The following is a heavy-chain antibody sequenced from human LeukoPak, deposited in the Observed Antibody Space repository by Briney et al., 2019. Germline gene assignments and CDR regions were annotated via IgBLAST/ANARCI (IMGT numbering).Heavy chain of an antibody. D-gene: IGHD5-12*01. CDR1: AGTFSTYA. CDR2: IIPIFGTA. V-gene: IGHV1-69*01. J-gene: IGHJ4*02. Sequence: SVQFSCNASAGTFSTYAISWVRQAPGQRLEWMGGIIPIFGTANYAQKFQGRVTITADESTSTAYMELSSLRSEDTAVYYCASDIGGYSGYDYDKYYFDYWGQGTLVTVSS. CDR3: ASDIGGYSGYDYDKYYFDY.